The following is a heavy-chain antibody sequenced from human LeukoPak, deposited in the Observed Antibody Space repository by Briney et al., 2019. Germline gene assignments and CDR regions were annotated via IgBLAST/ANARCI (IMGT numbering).Heavy chain of an antibody. CDR1: GFTFSSYW. Sequence: GGSLRLSCAASGFTFSSYWMSWVRQAPGKGLEWVANIKQDGSEKYYVDSAKGRFTISRDNAKNSLYLQMNSLRAEDTAVYYCARDSSYYDSRGRSYYYYGMDVWGQGTTVTVSS. J-gene: IGHJ6*02. CDR2: IKQDGSEK. CDR3: ARDSSYYDSRGRSYYYYGMDV. V-gene: IGHV3-7*01. D-gene: IGHD3-22*01.